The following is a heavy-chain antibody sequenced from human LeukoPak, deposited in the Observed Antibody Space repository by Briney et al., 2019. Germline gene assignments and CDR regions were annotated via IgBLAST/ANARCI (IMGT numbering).Heavy chain of an antibody. V-gene: IGHV3-48*01. CDR1: GFTFTIFG. Sequence: GGSLRLSCAASGFTFTIFGFNWVRQAPGKGPEWGSYIDARSGITYYADSGQGRFTISRDNAQESVFLQMNSLRADDTAVYYCAREQSLGERRTIWGQGTLVTVSS. D-gene: IGHD1-1*01. J-gene: IGHJ4*02. CDR2: IDARSGIT. CDR3: AREQSLGERRTI.